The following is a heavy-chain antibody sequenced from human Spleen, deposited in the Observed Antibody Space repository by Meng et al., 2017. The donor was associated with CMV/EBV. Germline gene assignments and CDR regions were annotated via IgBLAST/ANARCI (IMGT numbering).Heavy chain of an antibody. J-gene: IGHJ4*02. V-gene: IGHV3-23*01. CDR2: ISGSGNTI. CDR3: AKDRYGGSPDFFDY. CDR1: GFSFSSYE. Sequence: GGSLRLSCAASGFSFSSYEMNWVRQAPGRGLEWISYISGSGNTIYYADSVKGRFTISRDNSKKTLSLQMNSLRAEDTAVYYCAKDRYGGSPDFFDYWGQGTLVTVSS. D-gene: IGHD1-26*01.